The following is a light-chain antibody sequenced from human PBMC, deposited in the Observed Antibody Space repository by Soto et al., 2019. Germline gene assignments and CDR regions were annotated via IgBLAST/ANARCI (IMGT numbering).Light chain of an antibody. Sequence: QSVLTQPPSVSGAPGQRVTSSCTGSSSNIGAGYDVHWYQQLPGTAPKLLIYGNSNRPSGVPDRFSGSKSGTSASLAITGLQAEDEAYYSCQSYDSSREVFGGVTKLTVL. CDR2: GNS. CDR3: QSYDSSREV. V-gene: IGLV1-40*01. J-gene: IGLJ2*01. CDR1: SSNIGAGYD.